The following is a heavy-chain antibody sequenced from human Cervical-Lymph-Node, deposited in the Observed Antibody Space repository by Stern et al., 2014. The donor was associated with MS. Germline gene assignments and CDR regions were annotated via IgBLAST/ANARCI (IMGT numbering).Heavy chain of an antibody. CDR2: ISPFNVVT. V-gene: IGHV1-2*06. CDR3: AKDQGSTDAFDF. CDR1: GYTFIDYY. D-gene: IGHD1-1*01. J-gene: IGHJ3*01. Sequence: QVQLVQSGAEVRKPGASVKVSCKASGYTFIDYYIHWVRQAPGQGLQWMGLISPFNVVTIYAQEFKGRVTMTRDTSINTAYMDLSRLRSDDTAVFYCAKDQGSTDAFDFWGQGTLVTVSS.